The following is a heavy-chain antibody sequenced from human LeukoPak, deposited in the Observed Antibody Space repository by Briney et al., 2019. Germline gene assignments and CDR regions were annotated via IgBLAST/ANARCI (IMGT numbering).Heavy chain of an antibody. CDR3: ARGLYCSRSTSCYDYGMDV. J-gene: IGHJ6*02. CDR2: FIPILGTP. CDR1: GGTFRNYG. V-gene: IGHV1-69*13. D-gene: IGHD2-2*01. Sequence: GASVKVSCKTSGGTFRNYGLNWVRQAPGQGLEWMGGFIPILGTPKYAQNLQGRVTITADESTSTGYMELSSLRYEDTAVYYCARGLYCSRSTSCYDYGMDVWGQGTTVTVS.